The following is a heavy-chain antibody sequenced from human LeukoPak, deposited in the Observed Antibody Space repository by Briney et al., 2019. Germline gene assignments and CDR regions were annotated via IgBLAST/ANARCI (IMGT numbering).Heavy chain of an antibody. CDR1: GGSISSSSYY. CDR3: ATMTTVTMYYYYYMDV. D-gene: IGHD4-17*01. CDR2: IYYSGST. J-gene: IGHJ6*03. Sequence: SETLSLTCTVSGGSISSSSYYWGWIRQPPGKGLEWIGSIYYSGSTYYNPSLKSRVTISVDTSKNQFSLKLSSVTAADTAVYYCATMTTVTMYYYYYMDVWGKGTTVTVSS. V-gene: IGHV4-39*07.